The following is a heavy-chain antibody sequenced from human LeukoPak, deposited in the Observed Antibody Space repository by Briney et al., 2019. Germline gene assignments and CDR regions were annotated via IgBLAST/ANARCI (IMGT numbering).Heavy chain of an antibody. D-gene: IGHD2-15*01. CDR1: GYTFTSYG. Sequence: GASVKVSCKASGYTFTSYGISWVRQAPGQGLEWMGWISAYNGNTNYAQKLQGRVTMTTDTSTSTAYMELRSLRSDDTAVYYCARGALHCSGGSCHPGYFDYWGQGTLVTVSS. V-gene: IGHV1-18*01. J-gene: IGHJ4*02. CDR3: ARGALHCSGGSCHPGYFDY. CDR2: ISAYNGNT.